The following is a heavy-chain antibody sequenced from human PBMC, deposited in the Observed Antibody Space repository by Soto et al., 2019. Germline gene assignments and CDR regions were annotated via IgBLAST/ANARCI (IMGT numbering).Heavy chain of an antibody. CDR2: IYYSGST. Sequence: SSETLSLTCTVSGGSISSSSYYWGWIRQPPGKGLEWIGSIYYSGSTYYNPSLKSRVTISVDTSKNQFSLKLSSVTAADTAVYYCARRGSGLDYGGQETLVTVSS. CDR1: GGSISSSSYY. J-gene: IGHJ4*02. D-gene: IGHD2-15*01. CDR3: ARRGSGLDY. V-gene: IGHV4-39*01.